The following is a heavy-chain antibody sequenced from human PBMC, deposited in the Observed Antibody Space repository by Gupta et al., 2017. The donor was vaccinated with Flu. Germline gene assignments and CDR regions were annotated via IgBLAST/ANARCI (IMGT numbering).Heavy chain of an antibody. D-gene: IGHD2-21*01. V-gene: IGHV5-51*01. CDR2: IYPGDSDV. Sequence: EVQLLQSGAEVKKPGEYLKISCKSSGYKFTRYWIGWVRQMPGKGLEWMGIIYPGDSDVRYSPSFEGQVIISVYKSSDTTCLHLNNLQASDTATVDCARFSRGGNYDVWGRGTLVTVS. CDR3: ARFSRGGNYDV. CDR1: GYKFTRYW. J-gene: IGHJ2*01.